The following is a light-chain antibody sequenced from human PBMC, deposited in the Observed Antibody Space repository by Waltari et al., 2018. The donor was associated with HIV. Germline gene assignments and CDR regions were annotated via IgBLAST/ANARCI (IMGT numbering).Light chain of an antibody. J-gene: IGKJ4*01. CDR3: QQYYSTLALT. Sequence: DIVMTQSPESLAVSRGERATLNGKSRQSVFYSSNNKNYLACDQQKPGQPPKLLIYWASTRESGVPDRFSGIGSGTDFTLTISSLQAEDVAVYYCQQYYSTLALTFGGGTKVEIK. CDR2: WAS. V-gene: IGKV4-1*01. CDR1: QSVFYSSNNKNY.